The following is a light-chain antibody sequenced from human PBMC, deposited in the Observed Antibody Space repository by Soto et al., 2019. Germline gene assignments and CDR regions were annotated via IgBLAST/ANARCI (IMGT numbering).Light chain of an antibody. CDR3: QSYDSRLSGYV. CDR1: SSNIGAGYD. CDR2: GNS. Sequence: QSVLTQPPSMSGAPGQRVTISCTGSSSNIGAGYDVNWYQQLPGAAPKFLIYGNSNRPSGVPDRFSGSKSGTSASLAITGLQAEDEADYYCQSYDSRLSGYVFGTGTKVTVL. V-gene: IGLV1-40*01. J-gene: IGLJ1*01.